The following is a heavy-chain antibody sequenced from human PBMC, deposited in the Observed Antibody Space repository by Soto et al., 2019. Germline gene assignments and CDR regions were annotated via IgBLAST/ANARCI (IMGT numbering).Heavy chain of an antibody. CDR2: IYYSGST. V-gene: IGHV4-59*01. CDR1: GGSISSYY. J-gene: IGHJ6*02. D-gene: IGHD2-21*02. CDR3: ARDLWGYCGTDCYPLDV. Sequence: ASETLSLTCTVSGGSISSYYWSWIRQPPGKGLERIGYIYYSGSTNYNPSLKSRVTISVDTSKNQFSLKLSSVTAADTAVYYCARDLWGYCGTDCYPLDVWGQGTTVTVSS.